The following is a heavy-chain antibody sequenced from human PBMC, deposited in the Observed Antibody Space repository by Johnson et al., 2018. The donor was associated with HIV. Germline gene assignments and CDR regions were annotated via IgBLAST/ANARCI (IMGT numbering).Heavy chain of an antibody. CDR2: IKNKADGGTT. V-gene: IGHV3-15*01. CDR3: GKDQGDEAFDI. Sequence: VQLVESGGGVVQPGGSLRLSCAASGFTFSNAWMSWVRQGPGKGLEWVGHIKNKADGGTTDYAAPVKGRFTITRDDSKNTLYLQMNSLRAEDMAVYYCGKDQGDEAFDIWGQGTMVTVS. D-gene: IGHD2-21*01. J-gene: IGHJ3*02. CDR1: GFTFSNAW.